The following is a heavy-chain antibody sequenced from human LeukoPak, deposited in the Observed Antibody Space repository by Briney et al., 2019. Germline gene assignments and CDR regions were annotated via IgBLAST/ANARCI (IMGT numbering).Heavy chain of an antibody. CDR2: ISSSGSTI. V-gene: IGHV3-48*03. J-gene: IGHJ4*02. CDR1: GLTFSSYE. CDR3: ARVDIVATPYSYYFDY. D-gene: IGHD5-12*01. Sequence: PGGSLRLSCAASGLTFSSYEMNWVRQAPGKGREWVSYISSSGSTIYYADSVKGRFTISRDNAKNSLYLQMNSLRAEDTAVYYCARVDIVATPYSYYFDYWGQGTLVTVSS.